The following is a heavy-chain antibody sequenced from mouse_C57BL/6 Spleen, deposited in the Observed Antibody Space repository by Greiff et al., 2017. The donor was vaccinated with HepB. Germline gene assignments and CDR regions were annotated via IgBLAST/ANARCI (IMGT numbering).Heavy chain of an antibody. CDR3: TRGAYDGSSYLCAY. J-gene: IGHJ3*01. Sequence: VQLQESGAELVRPGASVTLSCKASGYTFTDYEMHWVKQTPVHGLEWIGAIDPETGGTAYNQKFKGKAILTADKSSSTAYMELRSLTSEDSAVYYCTRGAYDGSSYLCAYWGQGTLVTVSA. V-gene: IGHV1-15*01. CDR1: GYTFTDYE. D-gene: IGHD1-1*01. CDR2: IDPETGGT.